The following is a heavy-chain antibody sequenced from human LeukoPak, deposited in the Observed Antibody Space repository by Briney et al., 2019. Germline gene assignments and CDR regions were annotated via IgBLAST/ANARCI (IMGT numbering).Heavy chain of an antibody. CDR1: GDSISDSDYY. CDR2: IYYTGST. J-gene: IGHJ4*02. D-gene: IGHD3-10*01. Sequence: SETLSLTCTVSGDSISDSDYYWGWIRQPPGKGLEWIGSIYYTGSTYYNPSLKSRLTISVDTSNNQFSLKLSSVTAADTALYYCAREGPHGSGIYYNPLDYWGQGALVIVSS. V-gene: IGHV4-39*02. CDR3: AREGPHGSGIYYNPLDY.